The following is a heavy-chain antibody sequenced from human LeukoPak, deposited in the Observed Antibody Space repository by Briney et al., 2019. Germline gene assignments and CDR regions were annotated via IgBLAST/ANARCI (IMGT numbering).Heavy chain of an antibody. J-gene: IGHJ6*02. Sequence: GGSLRLSCAASGFTVSSNYMSWVRQAPGKGLEWVSVICSGGSTYYADSVKGRFTISRHNSKNTLYLQMNSLRAEDTAVYYCARERARYCSGGSCFYGMDVWGQGTTVTVSS. CDR3: ARERARYCSGGSCFYGMDV. CDR1: GFTVSSNY. D-gene: IGHD2-15*01. CDR2: ICSGGST. V-gene: IGHV3-53*04.